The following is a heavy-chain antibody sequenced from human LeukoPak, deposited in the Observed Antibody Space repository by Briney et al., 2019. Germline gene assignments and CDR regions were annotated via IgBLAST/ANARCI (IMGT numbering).Heavy chain of an antibody. J-gene: IGHJ6*02. Sequence: GGSLRLSCAASGFTVSSNYMSWVRQAPGKGLEWVSVIYSGGSTYYADSVKGRFTISRDNSKNTLYLRMNSLRAEDTAVYYCARDGARGDSSSWYEYYYYGMDVWGQGTTVTVSS. V-gene: IGHV3-66*01. CDR3: ARDGARGDSSSWYEYYYYGMDV. CDR1: GFTVSSNY. CDR2: IYSGGST. D-gene: IGHD6-13*01.